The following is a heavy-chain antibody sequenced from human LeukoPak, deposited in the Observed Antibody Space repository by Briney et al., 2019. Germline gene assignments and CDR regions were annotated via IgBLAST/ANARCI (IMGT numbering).Heavy chain of an antibody. Sequence: ASVKVSCKASGYTFTGYYMHWVRQAPGQGLEWMGWINPNSGGTKYAQKFQGRVTMTRDTSINTAYMEVRRLTSDDTAVYYCARERGTLAVAGDAFDIWGQGTMVTVSS. V-gene: IGHV1-2*02. CDR1: GYTFTGYY. J-gene: IGHJ3*02. CDR2: INPNSGGT. CDR3: ARERGTLAVAGDAFDI. D-gene: IGHD6-19*01.